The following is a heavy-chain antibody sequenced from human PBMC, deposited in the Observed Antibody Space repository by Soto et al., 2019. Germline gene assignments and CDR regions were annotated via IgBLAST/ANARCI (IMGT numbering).Heavy chain of an antibody. J-gene: IGHJ4*02. CDR2: ISGSGGST. D-gene: IGHD5-18*01. CDR3: AKGPYTAMLPEPIDY. V-gene: IGHV3-23*01. CDR1: GFTFSSYA. Sequence: HPGGSLSLSCAASGFTFSSYAMSWVRQAPGKGLEWVSAISGSGGSTYYADSVKGRFTISRDSSKNTLYLQMNSLRAEDTAVYYCAKGPYTAMLPEPIDYWGQGPLVTLSS.